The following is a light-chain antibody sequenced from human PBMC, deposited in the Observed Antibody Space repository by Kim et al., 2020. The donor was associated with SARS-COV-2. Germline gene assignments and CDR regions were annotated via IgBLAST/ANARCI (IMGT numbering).Light chain of an antibody. Sequence: EILLTQSPATLSVSPGERATPSCRASHSISSNLAWYTQKPGQAPRLLVYGASTRATGIPARFSGSGSGTEFTLTISSLQSADCAVYYWQQDNEWPRTFGEGTKLEIK. CDR2: GAS. CDR3: QQDNEWPRT. J-gene: IGKJ4*02. CDR1: HSISSN. V-gene: IGKV3-15*01.